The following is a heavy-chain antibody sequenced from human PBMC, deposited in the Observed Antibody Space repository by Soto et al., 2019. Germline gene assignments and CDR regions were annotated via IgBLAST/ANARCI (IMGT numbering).Heavy chain of an antibody. V-gene: IGHV3-11*06. CDR2: ISSSSSYT. CDR1: GFTFSDYY. D-gene: IGHD2-15*01. Sequence: GGSLRLSCAASGFTFSDYYMSWIRQAPGKXLEWVSYISSSSSYTNYADSVKGRFTISRDNAKNSLYLQMNSLRAEDTAVYYCARDQGYCSGGSCYSVPYYGMDVWGQGTTVTVSS. J-gene: IGHJ6*02. CDR3: ARDQGYCSGGSCYSVPYYGMDV.